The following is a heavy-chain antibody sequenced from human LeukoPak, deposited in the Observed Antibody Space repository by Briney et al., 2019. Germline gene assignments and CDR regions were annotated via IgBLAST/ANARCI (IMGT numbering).Heavy chain of an antibody. CDR2: ISGGGSST. V-gene: IGHV3-23*01. J-gene: IGHJ4*02. CDR1: EFTFSNNA. CDR3: AKGYCSSISCYRGAFDN. D-gene: IGHD2-2*02. Sequence: GGSLRLSCATSEFTFSNNAMSWVRQAPGKGLEWVLSISGGGSSTHSADSVKGRFTISRDNSKNTLYLQMNSLRAEDTAVYYCAKGYCSSISCYRGAFDNWGQGTLVTVSS.